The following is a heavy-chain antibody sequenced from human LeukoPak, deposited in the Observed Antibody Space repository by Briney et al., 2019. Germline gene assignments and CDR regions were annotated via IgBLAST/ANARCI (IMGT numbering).Heavy chain of an antibody. CDR1: GFTFSSYS. CDR3: ARALWVGSGWYWNAFDI. Sequence: GGSLRLSCVASGFTFSSYSMNWVRQAPGKGPEWVSSIGSSGSFIFYADSVKGRFAVSRDNAKISLSLQMNSLRAEDTAVYYCARALWVGSGWYWNAFDIWGQGTMVTVSS. V-gene: IGHV3-21*04. CDR2: IGSSGSFI. D-gene: IGHD6-19*01. J-gene: IGHJ3*02.